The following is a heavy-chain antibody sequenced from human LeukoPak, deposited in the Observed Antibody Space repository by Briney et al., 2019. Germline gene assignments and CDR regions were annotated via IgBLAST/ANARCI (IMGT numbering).Heavy chain of an antibody. CDR2: IYNSGST. Sequence: SGTLCLTCRVSGVAISGYYRSWVRQPPGKGLGWVGDIYNSGSTTYTPSLKSRLTISLDTSKNQLYLNLSTVTAADTAVYYCARDKTHCNGPGSSNGFDRWGKGILVTV. D-gene: IGHD2-8*01. CDR1: GVAISGYY. J-gene: IGHJ5*02. CDR3: ARDKTHCNGPGSSNGFDR. V-gene: IGHV4-4*08.